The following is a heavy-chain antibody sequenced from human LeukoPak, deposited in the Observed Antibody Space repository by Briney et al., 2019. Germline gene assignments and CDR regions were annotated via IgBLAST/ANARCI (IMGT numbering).Heavy chain of an antibody. CDR2: ISYDGSNI. CDR3: ASSLWFGELLFDIDY. V-gene: IGHV3-30*03. D-gene: IGHD3-10*01. J-gene: IGHJ4*02. CDR1: GFTFSSYG. Sequence: PGRSLRLSCAASGFTFSSYGMHWVRQAPGKGLGWVAVISYDGSNIYYADSVKGRFTISRDNSKNTLYLQMNSLRAEDTAVYSCASSLWFGELLFDIDYWGQGTLVTVSS.